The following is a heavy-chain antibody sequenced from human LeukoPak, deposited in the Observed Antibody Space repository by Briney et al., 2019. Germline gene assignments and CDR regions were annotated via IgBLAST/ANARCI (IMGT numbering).Heavy chain of an antibody. Sequence: SETLSLTCAVYGESFSGYHWSWIRQPPGKGLEWIGEVNHSGTTYNPSLKSRVTISVDTAKSQFSLKLNSVTAADTAIYYCARRPPNSGTYDGPPGLDYWGQGTPVTVSS. V-gene: IGHV4-34*01. CDR2: VNHSGT. J-gene: IGHJ4*02. CDR1: GESFSGYH. CDR3: ARRPPNSGTYDGPPGLDY. D-gene: IGHD1-26*01.